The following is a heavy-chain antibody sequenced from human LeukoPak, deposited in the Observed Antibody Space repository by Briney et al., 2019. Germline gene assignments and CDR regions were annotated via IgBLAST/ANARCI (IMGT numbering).Heavy chain of an antibody. CDR3: ATTDGYNYGFDY. CDR2: IYYSGST. V-gene: IGHV4-59*08. Sequence: PSETLSLTCSVSGGSVSSYYWSWIRQSPGKGLEWIGYIYYSGSTNYNPSLKSRVTISVDTSKNQFSLKLSSVTAADTAVYYCATTDGYNYGFDYWGQGTLVTVSS. D-gene: IGHD5-24*01. J-gene: IGHJ4*02. CDR1: GGSVSSYY.